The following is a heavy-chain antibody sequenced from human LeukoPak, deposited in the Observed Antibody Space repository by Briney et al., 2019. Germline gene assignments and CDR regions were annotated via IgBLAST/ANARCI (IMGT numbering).Heavy chain of an antibody. CDR3: ASTMVRGVIADY. CDR1: GFTFSDYY. Sequence: GGSLRLSCAASGFTFSDYYMSWIRQAPGKGLEWVSYISSSSSYTNYADSVKGRFTISRDNAKNSLYLQMNSLRAEDTAVYYGASTMVRGVIADYWGQGTLVTVSS. CDR2: ISSSSSYT. J-gene: IGHJ4*02. D-gene: IGHD3-10*01. V-gene: IGHV3-11*03.